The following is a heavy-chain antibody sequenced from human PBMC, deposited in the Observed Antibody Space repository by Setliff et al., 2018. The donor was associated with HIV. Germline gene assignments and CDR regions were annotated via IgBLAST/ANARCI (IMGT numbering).Heavy chain of an antibody. CDR1: GGSITSGNYF. CDR3: ARDARWLQFPYFDY. Sequence: SETLSLTCTVSGGSITSGNYFWTWIRQPAGKGLEWIGHIYTDGSTNYNPSFRSRVTISVDSSKNQFSLKLSSVTAADTAVYYCARDARWLQFPYFDYWGQGTL. V-gene: IGHV4-61*09. CDR2: IYTDGST. J-gene: IGHJ4*01. D-gene: IGHD5-12*01.